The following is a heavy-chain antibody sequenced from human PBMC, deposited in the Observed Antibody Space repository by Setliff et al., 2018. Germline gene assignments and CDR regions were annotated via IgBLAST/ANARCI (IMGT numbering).Heavy chain of an antibody. Sequence: LSETLSLTCTVSGGSISSSSYYWGWIRQPPGKGLEWIGSIYYSGSTYYNPSLKSRVTISVDTSKNQFSLKLSSVTAADTAVYYCARGYSGYDYLKPFDYWGQGTLVTVSS. J-gene: IGHJ4*02. CDR3: ARGYSGYDYLKPFDY. D-gene: IGHD5-12*01. V-gene: IGHV4-39*01. CDR2: IYYSGST. CDR1: GGSISSSSYY.